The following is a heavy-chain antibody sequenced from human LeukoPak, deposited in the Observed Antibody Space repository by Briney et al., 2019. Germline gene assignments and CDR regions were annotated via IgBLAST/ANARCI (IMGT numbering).Heavy chain of an antibody. CDR3: ARRNSDWYYFDY. V-gene: IGHV4-39*07. J-gene: IGHJ4*02. CDR2: IFYSGSA. Sequence: NPSENLSLTCTVSGGSISSTIYHWGWIRQPPGKGLEWIGTIFYSGSAYYNPSLKSRFIISVDTSKNQFSLKLSSVTAADAAVYYCARRNSDWYYFDYWGQGALVTVSS. D-gene: IGHD6-19*01. CDR1: GGSISSTIYH.